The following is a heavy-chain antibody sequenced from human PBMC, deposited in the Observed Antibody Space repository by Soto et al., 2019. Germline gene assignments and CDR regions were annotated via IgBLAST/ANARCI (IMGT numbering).Heavy chain of an antibody. V-gene: IGHV2-5*02. CDR2: IYWDDDK. J-gene: IGHJ2*01. Sequence: QITLKESGPTLVKPTQTLTLTCSFSGFSLTTSGVSVAWIRQPSGKALEWLALIYWDDDKRYSPSLSSRLTITKDTSLNQVVFTLTNVAPVDTGTYYCAHITYARWYFDLWGRGTLVTVSS. CDR3: AHITYARWYFDL. D-gene: IGHD4-17*01. CDR1: GFSLTTSGVS.